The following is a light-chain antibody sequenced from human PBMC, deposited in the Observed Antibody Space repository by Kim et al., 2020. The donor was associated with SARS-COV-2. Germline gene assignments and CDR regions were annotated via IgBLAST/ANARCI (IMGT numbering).Light chain of an antibody. Sequence: DIVMTQSPDSLAVSLGERATINCKSSQSVLYSSNNKNYLAWYQQKPGQPPKLLIYWASTRESGVPDRFSGSGSGTDFTLTISSLQAEDVAVYYCKQYYSTTLTFGGGTKVDIK. CDR2: WAS. CDR1: QSVLYSSNNKNY. V-gene: IGKV4-1*01. J-gene: IGKJ4*01. CDR3: KQYYSTTLT.